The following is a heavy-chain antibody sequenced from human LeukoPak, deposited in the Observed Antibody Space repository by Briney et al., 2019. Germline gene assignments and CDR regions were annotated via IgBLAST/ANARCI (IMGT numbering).Heavy chain of an antibody. D-gene: IGHD1-26*01. CDR3: ARCGRSLSLDY. J-gene: IGHJ4*02. CDR2: IDWDDGK. CDR1: GFSLSTSGMC. V-gene: IGHV2-70*11. Sequence: SGAALVKPTQTLTLTCTFSGFSLSTSGMCVSWIRQPPGMALEWLARIDWDDGKYYSTSLKTRLTISKDTSKNQVVLTMTNMDPVDTATYYCARCGRSLSLDYWGQGTLVTVSS.